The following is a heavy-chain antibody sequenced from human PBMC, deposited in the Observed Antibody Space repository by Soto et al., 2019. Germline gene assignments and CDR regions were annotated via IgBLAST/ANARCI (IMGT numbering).Heavy chain of an antibody. Sequence: PGGSHRLSSASSGFTCIGSAMHWVRQATGKGLEWVGRIRSKANSYATAYAASVKGRFTISRDDSKNTAYLQMNSLKTEDTAVYYCTRRVIAAAGTFDYWGQGTLLTVSS. CDR3: TRRVIAAAGTFDY. D-gene: IGHD6-13*01. CDR1: GFTCIGSA. CDR2: IRSKANSYAT. J-gene: IGHJ4*02. V-gene: IGHV3-73*01.